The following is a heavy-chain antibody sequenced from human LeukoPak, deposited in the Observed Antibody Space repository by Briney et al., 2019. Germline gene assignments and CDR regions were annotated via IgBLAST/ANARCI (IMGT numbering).Heavy chain of an antibody. V-gene: IGHV1-2*02. CDR2: INPNSGGT. D-gene: IGHD3-22*01. CDR3: ARIMGVYDSSGYIGY. J-gene: IGHJ4*02. CDR1: GYTFTSYD. Sequence: GASVKVSCKASGYTFTSYDINWVRQATGQGLEWMGWINPNSGGTNYAQKFQGRVTMTRDTSISTAYMELSRLRSDDTAVYYCARIMGVYDSSGYIGYWGQGTLVTVSS.